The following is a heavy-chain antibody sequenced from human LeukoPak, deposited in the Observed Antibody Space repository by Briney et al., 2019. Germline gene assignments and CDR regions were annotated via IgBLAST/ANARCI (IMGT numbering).Heavy chain of an antibody. CDR1: GGSISNGSYY. V-gene: IGHV4-61*09. CDR3: ARRYCSGGSCYSDRGAFDI. Sequence: SGTLSLTCTVSGGSISNGSYYWSWIRQPAGKGLEWIGHVYTSGSTNYNPSLKSRVTISVDTSKNQFSLMLRSVTAADTAVYYCARRYCSGGSCYSDRGAFDIWGQGTMVTVSS. CDR2: VYTSGST. D-gene: IGHD2-15*01. J-gene: IGHJ3*02.